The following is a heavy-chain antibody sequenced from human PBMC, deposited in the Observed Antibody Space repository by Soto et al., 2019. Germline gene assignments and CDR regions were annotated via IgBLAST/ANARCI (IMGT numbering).Heavy chain of an antibody. Sequence: ASVKVSCKASGGTFSSYAISWVRQAPGQGLEWMGWINPNSGGTNYAQKFQGRVTMTRDTSISTAYMELSRLRSDDTAVYYCAVGSTYYYDSSGYYFHYYYGMDAWGQGTTVTVSS. V-gene: IGHV1-2*02. J-gene: IGHJ6*02. CDR3: AVGSTYYYDSSGYYFHYYYGMDA. CDR1: GGTFSSYA. D-gene: IGHD3-22*01. CDR2: INPNSGGT.